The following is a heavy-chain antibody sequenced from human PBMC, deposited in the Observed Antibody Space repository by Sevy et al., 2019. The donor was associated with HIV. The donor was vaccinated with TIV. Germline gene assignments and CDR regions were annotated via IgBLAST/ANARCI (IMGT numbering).Heavy chain of an antibody. Sequence: GGSLRLSCAASRFTFSNYWMSWVRQAPGKGLEWVANIKQDGSEKYYVDSVKGRFTISRDNAKNSLYLQMNSLRAEDTAVYYCARVKDDSSGYRFDYWGQGTLVTVSS. CDR3: ARVKDDSSGYRFDY. J-gene: IGHJ4*02. CDR1: RFTFSNYW. CDR2: IKQDGSEK. D-gene: IGHD3-22*01. V-gene: IGHV3-7*01.